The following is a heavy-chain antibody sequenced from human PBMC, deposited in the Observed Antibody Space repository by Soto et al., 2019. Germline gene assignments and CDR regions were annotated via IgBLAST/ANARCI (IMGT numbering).Heavy chain of an antibody. Sequence: QVQLVESGGGVVQPGRSLRLSCAASGFTFSSYGMHWVRQAPGKGLEWVAVIWYDGSNKYYADSVKGRFTISRDNSKNTRYLQMISLRVEDTAVFYCARWGSGYDFDYLGQGNLVTVSS. CDR3: ARWGSGYDFDY. J-gene: IGHJ4*02. D-gene: IGHD5-12*01. CDR2: IWYDGSNK. CDR1: GFTFSSYG. V-gene: IGHV3-33*01.